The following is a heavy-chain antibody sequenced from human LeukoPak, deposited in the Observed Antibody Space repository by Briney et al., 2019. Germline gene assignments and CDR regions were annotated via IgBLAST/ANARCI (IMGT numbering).Heavy chain of an antibody. Sequence: PGGSLRLSCATSGFTFTTFWMHWVRQAPGKGLVWVSRINHDGSSTNYADSVKGRFTISRDNPKNTLYLQMNSLRAEDTAVYYCAKDIDPDYWGQGTLVTVSS. CDR1: GFTFTTFW. CDR2: INHDGSST. V-gene: IGHV3-74*01. CDR3: AKDIDPDY. J-gene: IGHJ4*02.